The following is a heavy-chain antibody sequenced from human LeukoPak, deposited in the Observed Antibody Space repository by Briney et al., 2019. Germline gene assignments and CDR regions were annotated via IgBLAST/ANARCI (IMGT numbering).Heavy chain of an antibody. CDR3: ARAGGRAFDI. J-gene: IGHJ3*02. CDR2: INWNGGST. V-gene: IGHV3-20*01. CDR1: GFAFGSYA. Sequence: PGGSLRLSCAASGFAFGSYAMSWVRQAPGKGLEWVSGINWNGGSTGCADSVKGRFTISRDNAKNSLYLQMNSLRAEDTALYHCARAGGRAFDIWGQGTMVTVSS. D-gene: IGHD3-16*01.